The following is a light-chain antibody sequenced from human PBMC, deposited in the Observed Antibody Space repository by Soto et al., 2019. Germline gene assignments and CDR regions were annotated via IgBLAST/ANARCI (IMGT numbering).Light chain of an antibody. V-gene: IGKV1-5*01. CDR3: LRYNAFSQT. CDR1: QSMNDW. J-gene: IGKJ1*01. CDR2: DAS. Sequence: DIQMTQSPSTLSASIGDRVTITCRASQSMNDWLAWYQQKPGKAPKVLIYDASSLQSGVPSRFGGSRSGTKFTLTIDSLQPDDVATYYCLRYNAFSQTFGQGTKVHI.